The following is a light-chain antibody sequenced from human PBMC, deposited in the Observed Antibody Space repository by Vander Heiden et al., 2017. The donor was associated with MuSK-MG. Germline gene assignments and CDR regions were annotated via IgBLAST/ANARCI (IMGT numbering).Light chain of an antibody. CDR2: LGS. CDR1: QSLLHSNGYNY. CDR3: RQALQAPLT. Sequence: DIVMTQSPLSLPVTPGEPASISCRSSQSLLHSNGYNYFGWYLQKPGQSPQLLIYLGSNRASGVPDRFSGTGSGTDFTLKISRVEAEDVGVYYCRQALQAPLTFGGGTKVEIK. J-gene: IGKJ4*01. V-gene: IGKV2-28*01.